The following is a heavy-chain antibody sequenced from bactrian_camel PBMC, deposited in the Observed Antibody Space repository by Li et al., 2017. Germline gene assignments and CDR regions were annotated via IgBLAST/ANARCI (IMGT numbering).Heavy chain of an antibody. J-gene: IGHJ4*01. V-gene: IGHV3S40*01. CDR3: APGGAGIEHNY. Sequence: QLVESGGGLVQPGGSLRLSCAASGFTFSNSAMTWIRQAPGKGLEWVSLIDANGGNTYYADSVKGRFTISRDNAENTVYLQMNSLESEDTALYYCAPGGAGIEHNYWGQGTQVTVS. CDR2: IDANGGNT. D-gene: IGHD6*01. CDR1: GFTFSNSA.